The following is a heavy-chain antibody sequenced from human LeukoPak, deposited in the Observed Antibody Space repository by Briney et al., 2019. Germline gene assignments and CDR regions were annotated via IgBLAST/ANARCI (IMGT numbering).Heavy chain of an antibody. CDR3: ARRMVRGVMVLFDY. J-gene: IGHJ4*02. D-gene: IGHD3-10*01. CDR2: MNPNSGNT. CDR1: GYTFTSYD. Sequence: ASVKVSCKASGYTFTSYDINWVRQATGQGLEWMGWMNPNSGNTGYAQKFQGRVTITRNTSISTAYMELSSLRSEDTAVYYCARRMVRGVMVLFDYWGQGTLVTVSS. V-gene: IGHV1-8*03.